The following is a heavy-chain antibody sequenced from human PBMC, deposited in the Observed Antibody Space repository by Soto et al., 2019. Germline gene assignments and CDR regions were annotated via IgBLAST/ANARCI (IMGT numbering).Heavy chain of an antibody. CDR2: IYHSGST. J-gene: IGHJ5*02. Sequence: SETLSLTCAVSGGSISSGYWWSWVRQHPGKGLEWIGEIYHSGSTKYNPSLKSRVTISLDKSKNQFSLNLSFVTAAHTAVYYCAQGVCGSGSPNWCDPWGQGTQVAVSS. CDR3: AQGVCGSGSPNWCDP. CDR1: GGSISSGYW. V-gene: IGHV4-4*02. D-gene: IGHD3-10*01.